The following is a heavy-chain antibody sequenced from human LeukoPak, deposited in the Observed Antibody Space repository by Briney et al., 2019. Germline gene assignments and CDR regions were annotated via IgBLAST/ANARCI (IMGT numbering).Heavy chain of an antibody. CDR1: GFSFSGHW. J-gene: IGHJ4*02. V-gene: IGHV3-74*01. Sequence: PGGSLRLSCAASGFSFSGHWMHWARQLPGKGLVWVSRISPTGSTTSYADSVKGRFTVSRDNAKNTLYLQVNNLRAEDTAVYYCARVPSSNWSGLDFWGQGTLLTVSS. CDR3: ARVPSSNWSGLDF. D-gene: IGHD6-13*01. CDR2: ISPTGSTT.